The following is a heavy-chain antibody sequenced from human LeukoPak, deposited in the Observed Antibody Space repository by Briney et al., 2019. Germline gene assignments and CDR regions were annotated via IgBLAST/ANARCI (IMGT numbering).Heavy chain of an antibody. CDR2: IRYDGSNK. D-gene: IGHD4-23*01. CDR1: GFTFSSDG. J-gene: IGHJ4*02. V-gene: IGHV3-30*02. Sequence: PGGSLRLSCAASGFTFSSDGMHWVRQAPGKGLEWVAFIRYDGSNKYYADSVKGRFTISRDNSKNTLYLQMNSLRAEDTAVYYCAKFYGGNWFEYYFDYWGQGTLVTVSS. CDR3: AKFYGGNWFEYYFDY.